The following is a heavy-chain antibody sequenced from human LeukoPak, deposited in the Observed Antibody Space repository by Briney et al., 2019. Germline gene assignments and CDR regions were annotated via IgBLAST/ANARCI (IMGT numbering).Heavy chain of an antibody. CDR3: ARDFPNWGRDDYFDY. Sequence: GGSLRLSCAASGFTFSSYAMHWVRQAPGKGLEWVAVISYDGSKKYYADSVKGRFTISRDNSKNTMYVQMNSLRIEDTAVYYCARDFPNWGRDDYFDYWGQGTLVTVSS. CDR2: ISYDGSKK. D-gene: IGHD7-27*01. J-gene: IGHJ4*02. CDR1: GFTFSSYA. V-gene: IGHV3-30-3*01.